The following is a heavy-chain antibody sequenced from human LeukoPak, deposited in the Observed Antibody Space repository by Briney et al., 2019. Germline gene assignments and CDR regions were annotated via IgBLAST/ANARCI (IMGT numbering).Heavy chain of an antibody. CDR2: ISAYNGNT. V-gene: IGHV1-18*01. Sequence: ASVKVSCKASGYTFTNYGISWVRQAPGQGLEWMGWISAYNGNTNYAQKLQGRVTMTTDTSTSTAYMELRSLRSDDTAVYYCARDSVAAAGTRYFDYWGQGTLVTVSS. CDR1: GYTFTNYG. CDR3: ARDSVAAAGTRYFDY. D-gene: IGHD6-13*01. J-gene: IGHJ4*02.